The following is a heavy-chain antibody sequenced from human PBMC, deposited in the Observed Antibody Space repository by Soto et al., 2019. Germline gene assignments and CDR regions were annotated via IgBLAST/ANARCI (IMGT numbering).Heavy chain of an antibody. V-gene: IGHV3-23*01. J-gene: IGHJ4*02. Sequence: GGSLRLSCAASGFTFSSYAMSWVRQAPGKGLEWVSAISGSGGSTDYADSVKGRFTISRDNSKNTMYLQMNSLRAEDTAVYYCASDAYSSSWTVFDYWGQGTLVTVS. CDR2: ISGSGGST. CDR3: ASDAYSSSWTVFDY. D-gene: IGHD6-13*01. CDR1: GFTFSSYA.